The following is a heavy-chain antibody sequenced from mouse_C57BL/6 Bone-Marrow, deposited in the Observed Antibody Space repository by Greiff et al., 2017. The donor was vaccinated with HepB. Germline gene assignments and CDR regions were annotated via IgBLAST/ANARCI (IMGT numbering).Heavy chain of an antibody. CDR2: ISDGGSYT. V-gene: IGHV5-4*03. Sequence: EVKVVESGGGLVKPGGSLKLSCAASGFTFSSYAMSWVRQTPEKRLEWVATISDGGSYTYYPDNVKGRFTLASENAKNNLYLQMSHRKSEDTAMYYCARGYYGNLCAMDYWGQGTSVTVSS. CDR1: GFTFSSYA. CDR3: ARGYYGNLCAMDY. J-gene: IGHJ4*01. D-gene: IGHD2-1*01.